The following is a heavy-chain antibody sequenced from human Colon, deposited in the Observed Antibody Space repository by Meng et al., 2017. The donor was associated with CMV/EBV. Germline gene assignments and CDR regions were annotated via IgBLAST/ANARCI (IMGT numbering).Heavy chain of an antibody. CDR1: GYTFTSYD. CDR2: MNPYTGST. J-gene: IGHJ4*02. Sequence: AAVKVSCKASGYTFTSYDRMWGRQAAGQGLEWLGWMNPYTGSTEYTQKLQGRCTVTTDNSKSTAYMDLTGLRSEDTAVYFCARGPRGGTELLDYWGQGTLVTVSS. CDR3: ARGPRGGTELLDY. D-gene: IGHD1-26*01. V-gene: IGHV1-8*01.